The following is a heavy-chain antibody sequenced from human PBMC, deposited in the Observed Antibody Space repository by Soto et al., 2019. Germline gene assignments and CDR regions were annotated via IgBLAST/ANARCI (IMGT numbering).Heavy chain of an antibody. CDR1: GYTFTGYH. Sequence: QVELVQSGAEVKKPGASVKVSCKASGYTFTGYHIHWVRQAPGQGLEWMGWINPNNGVTIYAQKFQGRVIMTRETPITTAYVELRRLAPDDTAVYYCARRLGLLVTPIPGYWGQGTLVTVSS. CDR2: INPNNGVT. J-gene: IGHJ4*02. D-gene: IGHD2-21*02. V-gene: IGHV1-2*02. CDR3: ARRLGLLVTPIPGY.